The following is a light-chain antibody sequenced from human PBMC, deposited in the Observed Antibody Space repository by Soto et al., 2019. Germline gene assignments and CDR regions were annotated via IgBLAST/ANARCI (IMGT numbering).Light chain of an antibody. CDR3: ATWSDSLKTYV. J-gene: IGLJ1*01. V-gene: IGLV1-44*01. Sequence: SVLTQPPSASGTPGQRVAISCSGSSSNIAGNAVNWFQQLPGTAPKLLIYSDNHRPSGIPDRFSGSKSGTSASLAISGLQSEDEADYYCATWSDSLKTYVFGGGTKVTVL. CDR2: SDN. CDR1: SSNIAGNA.